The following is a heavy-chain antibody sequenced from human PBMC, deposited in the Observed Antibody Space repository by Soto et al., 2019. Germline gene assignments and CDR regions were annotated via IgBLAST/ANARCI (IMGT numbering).Heavy chain of an antibody. J-gene: IGHJ4*02. Sequence: TSETLSLTCNVSGGSFSPNYWNWIRQPPGKGLEWIGEYSGRTNYNPSLKSRVTMSVDTSKNQFSLKLSSVTAADTAVYFCATYISDGGGRGYWGQGTLVTVSS. CDR2: EYSGRT. V-gene: IGHV4-59*08. CDR3: ATYISDGGGRGY. D-gene: IGHD6-19*01. CDR1: GGSFSPNY.